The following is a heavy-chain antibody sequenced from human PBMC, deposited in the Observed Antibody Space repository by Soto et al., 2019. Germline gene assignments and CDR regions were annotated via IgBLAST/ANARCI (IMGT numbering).Heavy chain of an antibody. D-gene: IGHD6-6*01. CDR2: IYYSGST. CDR3: ARDLEGIFGGEYSSSSGAFDI. CDR1: GGSISSYY. V-gene: IGHV4-59*01. Sequence: SETLSLTCTVSGGSISSYYWSWIRQPPGKGLEWIGYIYYSGSTNYNPSLKSRVTISVDTSKNQFSLKLSSVTAADTAVYYCARDLEGIFGGEYSSSSGAFDIWGQGTMVTVSS. J-gene: IGHJ3*02.